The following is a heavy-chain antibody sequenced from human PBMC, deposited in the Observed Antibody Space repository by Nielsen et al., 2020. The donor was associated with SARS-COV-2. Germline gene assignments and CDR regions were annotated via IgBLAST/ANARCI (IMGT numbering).Heavy chain of an antibody. V-gene: IGHV3-11*01. CDR1: GFTFSDYY. J-gene: IGHJ4*02. D-gene: IGHD4-23*01. CDR2: ISSSGSTI. Sequence: GGSLRLSCAASGFTFSDYYMSWIRQAPGKGLEWVSYISSSGSTIYYADSVKGRFTISRDNSKNTLYLQMNSLRAEDTAVYYCAKSTVVTTYYFDYWGQGTLVTVSS. CDR3: AKSTVVTTYYFDY.